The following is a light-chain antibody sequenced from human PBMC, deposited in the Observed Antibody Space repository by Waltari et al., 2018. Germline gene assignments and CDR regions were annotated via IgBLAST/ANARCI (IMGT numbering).Light chain of an antibody. Sequence: DIQITQSPSSLSAFPGDRVTITCRASQGISTYLNWYQQKPGKAPKRLIYAASSLESGVPSRFSGSGSGTDFTLTISSLQPEDFATYYCLQYNSNPVTFGGGTKVEIK. J-gene: IGKJ4*01. CDR3: LQYNSNPVT. CDR1: QGISTY. V-gene: IGKV1-17*01. CDR2: AAS.